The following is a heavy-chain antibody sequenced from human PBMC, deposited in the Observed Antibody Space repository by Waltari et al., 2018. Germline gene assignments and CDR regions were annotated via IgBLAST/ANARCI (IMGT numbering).Heavy chain of an antibody. Sequence: QVQLQESGSGLVKPSETLSLTCTVSGGSISSYYWSWIRQPPGKGLEWIGYIYYSGSTNYNPSLRSRVTISVDTSKNQFSLKRSSVTAADTAVYYCARDNGCSSTSCYRGYYYYYMDVWGKGTTVTVSS. CDR1: GGSISSYY. V-gene: IGHV4-59*01. CDR2: IYYSGST. D-gene: IGHD2-2*01. CDR3: ARDNGCSSTSCYRGYYYYYMDV. J-gene: IGHJ6*03.